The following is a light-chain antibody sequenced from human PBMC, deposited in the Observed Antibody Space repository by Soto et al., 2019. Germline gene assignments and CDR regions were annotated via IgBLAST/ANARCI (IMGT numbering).Light chain of an antibody. Sequence: QSVLTQPPSVSEAPRQRGTISCSGSSSNIGNNAVSWYQQLPGKAPKLLIYYDDLLPSGVSDRFSGSKSGTSASLAISGLQSEDEADYYCAAWDDSLNGIVFGGGTKVTVL. CDR2: YDD. V-gene: IGLV1-36*01. CDR1: SSNIGNNA. CDR3: AAWDDSLNGIV. J-gene: IGLJ2*01.